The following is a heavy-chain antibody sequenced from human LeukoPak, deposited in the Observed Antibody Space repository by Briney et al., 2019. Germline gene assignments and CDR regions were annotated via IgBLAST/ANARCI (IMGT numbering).Heavy chain of an antibody. D-gene: IGHD2-8*01. CDR1: GGSINSGDLY. V-gene: IGHV4-30-4*01. J-gene: IGHJ4*02. Sequence: SETLSLTCTVPGGSINSGDLYWSWVRQPPGKGLEWIGYIYYSGSTYYNPSLKSRVTISVDTSKNQFSLKLSSVTAADTAVYYCARVRMRLRAYYFDYWGQGTLVIVSS. CDR3: ARVRMRLRAYYFDY. CDR2: IYYSGST.